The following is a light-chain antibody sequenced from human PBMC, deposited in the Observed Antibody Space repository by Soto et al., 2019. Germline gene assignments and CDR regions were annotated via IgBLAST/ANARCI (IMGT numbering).Light chain of an antibody. CDR3: CSYAGSYTVV. V-gene: IGLV2-11*01. J-gene: IGLJ2*01. CDR2: DVS. Sequence: QSALTQPRSVSGSPGQSVTISCTGTSNDVGGYNYVSWYQQHPGKAPKLMIYDVSKRPSGVSDRFSGSKSGNTASLTISGLQAEDETDYYCCSYAGSYTVVFGGGTKLTVL. CDR1: SNDVGGYNY.